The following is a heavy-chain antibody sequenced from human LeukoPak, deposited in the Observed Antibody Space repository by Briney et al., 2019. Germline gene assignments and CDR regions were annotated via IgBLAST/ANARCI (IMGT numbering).Heavy chain of an antibody. CDR3: ARDYYDSSGYYYRGKHVAFDI. CDR1: GGSISSYY. D-gene: IGHD3-22*01. J-gene: IGHJ3*02. CDR2: IYYSGST. V-gene: IGHV4-59*01. Sequence: KPSETQSLTCTVSGGSISSYYWSWIRQPPGKGLEWIGYIYYSGSTNYNPSLKSRVTISVDTSKNQFSLKMSSVTAADTAVYYCARDYYDSSGYYYRGKHVAFDIWGQGTMVTVSS.